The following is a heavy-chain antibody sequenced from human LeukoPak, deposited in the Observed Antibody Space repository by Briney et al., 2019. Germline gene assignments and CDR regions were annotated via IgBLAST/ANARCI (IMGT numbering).Heavy chain of an antibody. Sequence: GGSLRLSCAASGFTFSSYAMSWVRQAPGKGLEWVSAISGSGGSTYYADSAKGRFTISKDNSKNTLYLQMNSLRAEDTAVYYCAKDFVSESKTYWGQGTLVTVSS. V-gene: IGHV3-23*01. CDR1: GFTFSSYA. CDR2: ISGSGGST. D-gene: IGHD2-15*01. J-gene: IGHJ4*02. CDR3: AKDFVSESKTY.